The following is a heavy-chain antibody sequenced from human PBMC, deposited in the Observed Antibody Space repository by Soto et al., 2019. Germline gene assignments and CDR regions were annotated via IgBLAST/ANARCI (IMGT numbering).Heavy chain of an antibody. CDR3: ATSFGSGSRAFDE. J-gene: IGHJ4*02. Sequence: VASVKVSCKASGDTFNFYTINWVRQAPGLGLEWMGRFNPILSFSNSALKFQGRVTLTADKSTSTAYMVLSSLRSEDTAIYYCATSFGSGSRAFDEWGQGALVTVSS. D-gene: IGHD3-10*01. CDR1: GDTFNFYT. CDR2: FNPILSFS. V-gene: IGHV1-69*02.